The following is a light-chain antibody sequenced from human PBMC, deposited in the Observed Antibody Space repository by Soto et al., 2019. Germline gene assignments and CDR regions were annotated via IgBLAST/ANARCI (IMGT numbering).Light chain of an antibody. CDR1: QNINKY. CDR2: AAS. V-gene: IGKV1-39*01. Sequence: DIQMTQSPSSLSAFVGDRVTITCRASQNINKYLNWYQQKPGRGPTLLIYAASSLQSGVPSRFSGSGSGTDFPLTISSLQPEDFATYYCQESYSTPTWTFGQGTKVEVK. J-gene: IGKJ1*01. CDR3: QESYSTPTWT.